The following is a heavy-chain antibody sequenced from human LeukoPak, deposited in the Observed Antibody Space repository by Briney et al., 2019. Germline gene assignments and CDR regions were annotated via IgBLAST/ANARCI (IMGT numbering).Heavy chain of an antibody. J-gene: IGHJ4*02. V-gene: IGHV3-23*01. CDR1: GFTLSSYA. CDR2: ISGSGGST. D-gene: IGHD3-22*01. CDR3: AKKVIVVVIPYYFDY. Sequence: GGSLRLSCTASGFTLSSYAMSWVRQAPGKGLEWVSLISGSGGSTYYADSVKGRFTISRDNSKNTLYLQMNSLRAEDTAVYYCAKKVIVVVIPYYFDYWGQGTLVTVSS.